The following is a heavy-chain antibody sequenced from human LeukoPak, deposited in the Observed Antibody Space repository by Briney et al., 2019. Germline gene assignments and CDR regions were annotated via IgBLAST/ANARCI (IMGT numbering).Heavy chain of an antibody. J-gene: IGHJ4*02. V-gene: IGHV3-53*01. CDR2: RQPGNVS. D-gene: IGHD3-22*01. CDR3: ARERDYDTYFDY. CDR1: GFTASTHH. Sequence: GGSLRLSCAVSGFTASTHHMAWVRQAPGKGLEWVSVRQPGNVSYYADSVTGRFTTSTDSTKNTLYLQMRDLRAEDTALYYCARERDYDTYFDYWGQGTLVIVSS.